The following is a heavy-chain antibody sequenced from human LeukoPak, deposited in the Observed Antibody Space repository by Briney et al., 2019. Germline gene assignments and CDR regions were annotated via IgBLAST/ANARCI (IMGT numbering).Heavy chain of an antibody. CDR1: GGSISSYY. Sequence: PSETLSLTCTVSGGSISSYYWSWIRQPPGKGLEWIGYIYYSGSTNYNPSLKSRVTISVDTSKNQFSLKLSSVTAADTAVYYCARSSLRFLEWNWGQGTLVTVSS. V-gene: IGHV4-59*01. CDR3: ARSSLRFLEWN. CDR2: IYYSGST. J-gene: IGHJ4*02. D-gene: IGHD3-3*01.